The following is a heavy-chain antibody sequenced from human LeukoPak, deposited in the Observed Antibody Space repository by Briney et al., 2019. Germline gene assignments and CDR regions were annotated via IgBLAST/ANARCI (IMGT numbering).Heavy chain of an antibody. CDR1: GFTFSGSA. Sequence: GGSLRLSCAASGFTFSGSAMYWVRQASGKGLEWVGRLRSRANNYATAYAAPVKGRFTISRDDSKNTAYLQMNSLKTEDTAMYYCTVHPFDIWDAFDIWGQGTMVTVSS. D-gene: IGHD3-16*01. J-gene: IGHJ3*02. V-gene: IGHV3-73*01. CDR3: TVHPFDIWDAFDI. CDR2: LRSRANNYAT.